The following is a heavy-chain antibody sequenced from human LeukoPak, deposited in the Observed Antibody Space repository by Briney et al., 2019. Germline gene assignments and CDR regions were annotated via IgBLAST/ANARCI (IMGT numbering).Heavy chain of an antibody. CDR1: GFTFSTFW. V-gene: IGHV3-74*01. J-gene: IGHJ4*02. Sequence: RGSLRLSCAASGFTFSTFWMHWVRQAPGKGLIWVSHINIDGSDTSYADSVKGRFTISRDNAKNTLYLQMNSLRAEDTAVYYCARATRIYTNGWYYSSDYWGQGTLVTVSS. CDR3: ARATRIYTNGWYYSSDY. CDR2: INIDGSDT. D-gene: IGHD6-19*01.